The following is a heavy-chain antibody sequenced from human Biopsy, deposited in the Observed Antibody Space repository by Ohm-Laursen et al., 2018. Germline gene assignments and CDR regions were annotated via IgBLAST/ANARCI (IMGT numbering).Heavy chain of an antibody. CDR1: GDSISSSNFY. D-gene: IGHD3-16*01. J-gene: IGHJ5*02. Sequence: GTLSLTCTVSGDSISSSNFYWAWIRQPPGKGLEWIGSMHNSGSTYYNPSLKSRVTISIDAAKNQFSLKLTSVTAADTTVYYCVRHALRLGPKKNWFDTWGQGTLVTVSS. CDR2: MHNSGST. V-gene: IGHV4-39*01. CDR3: VRHALRLGPKKNWFDT.